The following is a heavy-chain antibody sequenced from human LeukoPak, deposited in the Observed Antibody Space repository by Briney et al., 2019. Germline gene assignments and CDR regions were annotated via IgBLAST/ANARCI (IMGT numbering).Heavy chain of an antibody. J-gene: IGHJ4*02. V-gene: IGHV4-4*02. CDR1: GGSISSSNW. Sequence: SETLSLTCAVSGGSISSSNWWSWVRQPPGKGLEWIGEIYHSGSTNYNPSLKSRVIISVDKSKNQFSLKLSSVTAADTAVYYCAREGNCSGGSCYSYYFDYWGQGTLVTVSS. CDR3: AREGNCSGGSCYSYYFDY. D-gene: IGHD2-15*01. CDR2: IYHSGST.